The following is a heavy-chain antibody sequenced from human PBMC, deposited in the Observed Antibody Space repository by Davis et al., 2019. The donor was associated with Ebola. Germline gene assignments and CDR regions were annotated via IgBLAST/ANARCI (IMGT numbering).Heavy chain of an antibody. Sequence: ASVKVSCKASGYTFTSYGISWVRQAPGQGLEWMGWINPHNGNTNYAQNVQGRVTMTTDTSTSTAYMEVGSLRSDDTAVYYCARDDYPQPGIWGQGTLVLVSS. CDR2: INPHNGNT. J-gene: IGHJ1*01. D-gene: IGHD5-12*01. CDR1: GYTFTSYG. V-gene: IGHV1-18*04. CDR3: ARDDYPQPGI.